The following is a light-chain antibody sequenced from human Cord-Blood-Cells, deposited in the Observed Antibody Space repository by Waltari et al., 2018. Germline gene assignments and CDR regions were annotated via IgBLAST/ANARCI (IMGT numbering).Light chain of an antibody. CDR2: EGS. Sequence: QSALTQPASVSGSPGQAITLPCTGTSSDVGSYYLVPCYKQHPGKAPNLMIYEGSKRPAGVSNRCSGSKSGNTASLPISGLQAEDEADYYCCSYAGSSTVVFGGGTKLTVL. CDR3: CSYAGSSTVV. J-gene: IGLJ2*01. CDR1: SSDVGSYYL. V-gene: IGLV2-23*01.